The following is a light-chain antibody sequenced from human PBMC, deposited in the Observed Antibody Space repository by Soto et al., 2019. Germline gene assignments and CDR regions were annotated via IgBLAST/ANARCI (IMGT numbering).Light chain of an antibody. Sequence: EIVLTQSPGTLSVSPGERATLSCRASQTISSDYLAWYQQKPGQAPSLLIYGTSSRATGITDRFSGSGSGTDFTLTISRLEPEDSAIYYCQQYVGWTFGQGTKVEIK. V-gene: IGKV3-20*01. CDR2: GTS. CDR1: QTISSDY. CDR3: QQYVGWT. J-gene: IGKJ1*01.